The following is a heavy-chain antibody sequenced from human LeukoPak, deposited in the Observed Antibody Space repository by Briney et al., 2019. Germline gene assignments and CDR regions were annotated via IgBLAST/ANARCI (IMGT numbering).Heavy chain of an antibody. V-gene: IGHV3-23*01. D-gene: IGHD3-9*01. Sequence: QSGGSLRLSCAASGFTFSSYAMSWVRQAPGKGLEWVSSISSGGVRTYYADSVKGRFTISRDNSKNTLYLQMNSLRAEDTAVYYCARGKRFQYFDRTKYYFDYWGQGTLVTVSS. J-gene: IGHJ4*02. CDR2: ISSGGVRT. CDR1: GFTFSSYA. CDR3: ARGKRFQYFDRTKYYFDY.